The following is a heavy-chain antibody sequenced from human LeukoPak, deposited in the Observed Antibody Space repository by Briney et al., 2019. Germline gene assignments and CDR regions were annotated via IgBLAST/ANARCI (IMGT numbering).Heavy chain of an antibody. CDR3: ARASTVVTGIDY. CDR2: IYHSGST. CDR1: GGSISSSNW. D-gene: IGHD4-23*01. Sequence: SETLSLTCTVSGGSISSSNWWSWVRQPPGKGLEWIGEIYHSGSTNYNPSLKSRVTISVDKSKNQFSLKLSSVTAADTAVYYCARASTVVTGIDYWGQGTLVTVSS. J-gene: IGHJ4*02. V-gene: IGHV4-4*02.